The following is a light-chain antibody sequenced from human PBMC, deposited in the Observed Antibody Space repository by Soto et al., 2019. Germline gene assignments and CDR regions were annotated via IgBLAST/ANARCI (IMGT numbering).Light chain of an antibody. V-gene: IGLV2-14*03. CDR3: ISYTSDNIRV. J-gene: IGLJ2*01. Sequence: QSVLTQPTSVSGSPGQSITISCTGTSSDVGTYNYVSWYQQHPGKAPKLIIYDVNNRPSGISNRFSGSKSGNTASLTISGLQAEDEADYYCISYTSDNIRVFGGGTKVTVL. CDR2: DVN. CDR1: SSDVGTYNY.